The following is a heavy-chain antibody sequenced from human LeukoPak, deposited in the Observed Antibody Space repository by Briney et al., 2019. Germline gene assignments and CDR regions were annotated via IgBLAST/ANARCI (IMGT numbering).Heavy chain of an antibody. CDR2: IIPIFGTA. CDR1: GGTFSSYA. J-gene: IGHJ3*02. CDR3: ARMAGGWALAFDI. Sequence: ASVKVSCKASGGTFSSYAISWVRQAPGQGLEWMGGIIPIFGTANYAQKFQGRVTIIADESTSTAYMELSSLRSEDTAVYYCARMAGGWALAFDIWGQGTMVTVSS. D-gene: IGHD5-24*01. V-gene: IGHV1-69*01.